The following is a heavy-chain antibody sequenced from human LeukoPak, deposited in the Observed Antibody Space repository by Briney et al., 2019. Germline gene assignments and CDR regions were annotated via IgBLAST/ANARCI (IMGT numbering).Heavy chain of an antibody. CDR3: ARDPGSYYGSGSYYWFDP. J-gene: IGHJ5*02. V-gene: IGHV4-4*07. CDR1: GVSISSYY. CDR2: IYTSGST. Sequence: SETLSLTCTVSGVSISSYYWSWLRQPAGKGLEWIGRIYTSGSTNYNPSLKSRVTMSVDTSKNQFSLKLSSVTAADTAVYYCARDPGSYYGSGSYYWFDPWGQGTLVTVSS. D-gene: IGHD3-10*01.